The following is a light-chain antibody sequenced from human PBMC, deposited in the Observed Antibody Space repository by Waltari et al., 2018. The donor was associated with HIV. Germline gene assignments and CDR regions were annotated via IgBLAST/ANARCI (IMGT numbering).Light chain of an antibody. J-gene: IGKJ4*01. Sequence: EIVLTQSPGTLSLSPGQRATLSCRASRNVDNRHLAWYQQKPGQPPRLVIYGTSNRATGIPDRFAGSGSGTDYTLTISRLEPEDFAVYYCQQYGASVLTFGGGTKVEIK. V-gene: IGKV3-20*01. CDR3: QQYGASVLT. CDR1: RNVDNRH. CDR2: GTS.